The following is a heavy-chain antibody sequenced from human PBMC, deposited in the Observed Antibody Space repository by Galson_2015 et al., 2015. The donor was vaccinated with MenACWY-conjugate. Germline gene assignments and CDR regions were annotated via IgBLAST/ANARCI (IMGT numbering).Heavy chain of an antibody. V-gene: IGHV3-73*01. CDR1: GFSFSDSA. D-gene: IGHD2-8*01. Sequence: SLRLSCAASGFSFSDSAMHWVRQASGKGLEWVGRIRSKRDNYATTYAASVPGRFTISRDESERTAYLHMNSLKTEDTAIYYCTRQSPLNFDYWGQGVLVTVSS. J-gene: IGHJ4*02. CDR2: IRSKRDNYAT. CDR3: TRQSPLNFDY.